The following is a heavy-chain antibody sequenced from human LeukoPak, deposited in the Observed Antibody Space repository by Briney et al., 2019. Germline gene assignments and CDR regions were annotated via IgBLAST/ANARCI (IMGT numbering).Heavy chain of an antibody. CDR2: IWYDGSNK. V-gene: IGHV3-33*01. CDR3: ATAGSGTYADY. J-gene: IGHJ4*02. CDR1: GFTFSSYD. D-gene: IGHD1-26*01. Sequence: PGRSLRLSCAASGFTFSSYDMHWVRQAPGKGLEWVALIWYDGSNKYYADSVKGRFTISRDNSKNTLYLQMNSLRAGDTALYYCATAGSGTYADYWGLGTLVTVSS.